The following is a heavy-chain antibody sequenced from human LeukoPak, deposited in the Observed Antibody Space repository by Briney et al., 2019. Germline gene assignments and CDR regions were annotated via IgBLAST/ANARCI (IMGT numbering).Heavy chain of an antibody. D-gene: IGHD1-26*01. Sequence: PGGSLRLSCAASGFTFSSYGMHWVRQAPGKGLEWVAFIRYDGSNKYYADSVKGRITISRDNSKNTLYLQMNSLRDEDTAVYYCAKGSGEWELLGDYWGQGTLVTVSS. J-gene: IGHJ4*02. CDR2: IRYDGSNK. V-gene: IGHV3-30*02. CDR1: GFTFSSYG. CDR3: AKGSGEWELLGDY.